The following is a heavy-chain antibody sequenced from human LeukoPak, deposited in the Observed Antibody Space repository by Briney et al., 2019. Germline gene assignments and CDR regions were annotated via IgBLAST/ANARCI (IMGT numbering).Heavy chain of an antibody. CDR1: GFTSSSSA. D-gene: IGHD6-19*01. J-gene: IGHJ5*02. CDR2: ISDSGVST. Sequence: PGGSLRLSCAASGFTSSSSAMSWVRQAPGKGLEWVSAISDSGVSTYYADSVKGRFTISRDNSKNTLYLQMNSLRADDTAVYYCAKQDPYSSAWYPWGQGTLVTVSS. CDR3: AKQDPYSSAWYP. V-gene: IGHV3-23*01.